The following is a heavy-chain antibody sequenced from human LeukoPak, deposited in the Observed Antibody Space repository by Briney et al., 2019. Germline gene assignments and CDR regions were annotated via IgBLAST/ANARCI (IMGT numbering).Heavy chain of an antibody. D-gene: IGHD3-22*01. CDR1: GYTLTELS. Sequence: ASVKVSCKVSGYTLTELSMHWVRQAPGKGLEWMGGFDPEDGETIYAQKFQGRVTMTEDTSTDTAYMELSSLRSEDTAVYYCATLDGGYYDSSGYLYSFDSWGQGTLVTVSS. J-gene: IGHJ4*02. CDR3: ATLDGGYYDSSGYLYSFDS. V-gene: IGHV1-24*01. CDR2: FDPEDGET.